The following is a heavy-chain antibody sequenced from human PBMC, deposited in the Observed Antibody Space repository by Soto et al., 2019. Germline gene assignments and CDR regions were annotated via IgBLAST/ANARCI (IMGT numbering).Heavy chain of an antibody. J-gene: IGHJ4*02. CDR1: GGSMSSSNW. Sequence: QVQLQESGPGLVKPSGTLSLTCTVSGGSMSSSNWWNWVRQSPGKGLEWIGEAHHSGRTNYNPSLKSRVTISVDKSTNHFSLYLSSVTAADTAVYYCARSEATGLDYWGQGTMVTVSS. D-gene: IGHD1-26*01. CDR2: AHHSGRT. V-gene: IGHV4-4*02. CDR3: ARSEATGLDY.